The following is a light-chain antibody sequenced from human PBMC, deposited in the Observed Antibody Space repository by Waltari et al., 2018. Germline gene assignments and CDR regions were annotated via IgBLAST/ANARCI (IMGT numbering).Light chain of an antibody. J-gene: IGLJ2*01. V-gene: IGLV2-14*01. CDR1: SSDVGGYNY. CDR3: SSYTSSSTLL. Sequence: ALTQPASVSGSPGQSITISCTGTSSDVGGYNYVSWYQQHPGKAPKLMIYEVSNRPSGVSNRFSGSKSGNTASLTISGLQAEDEADYYCSSYTSSSTLLFGGGTKLTVL. CDR2: EVS.